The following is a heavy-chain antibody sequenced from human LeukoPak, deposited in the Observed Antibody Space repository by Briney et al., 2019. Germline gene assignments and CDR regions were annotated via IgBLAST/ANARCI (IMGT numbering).Heavy chain of an antibody. J-gene: IGHJ3*01. CDR3: SRLSAAVHLGAFDL. V-gene: IGHV4-4*09. CDR2: IHTSGSN. Sequence: PSETLSLTCAVSGVSISPYYWAWIRQPPGKGLEWIGYIHTSGSNNQYPSLKSRVTISVDKSKNHFSLRLTSVTAADTAVYYCSRLSAAVHLGAFDLWGQGTMVTVSS. CDR1: GVSISPYY. D-gene: IGHD3-3*01.